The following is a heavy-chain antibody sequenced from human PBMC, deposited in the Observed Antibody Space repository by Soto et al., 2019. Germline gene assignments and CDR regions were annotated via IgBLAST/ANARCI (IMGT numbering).Heavy chain of an antibody. D-gene: IGHD3-10*01. J-gene: IGHJ4*02. V-gene: IGHV3-48*03. CDR2: IDGSGTTK. Sequence: EVQLLESGGGLVQPGGSLRLSCGVSGLTFNDFEMNWVRQAPGKGLEWLAYIDGSGTTKKYADSVRGRFTISRDNPNNSLFLQMSSLSAADTAIYYWARGFGRFNYWGQGTLVSVSS. CDR3: ARGFGRFNY. CDR1: GLTFNDFE.